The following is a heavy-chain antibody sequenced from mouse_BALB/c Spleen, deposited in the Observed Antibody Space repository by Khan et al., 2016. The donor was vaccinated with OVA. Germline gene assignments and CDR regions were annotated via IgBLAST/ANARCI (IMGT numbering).Heavy chain of an antibody. CDR3: ASQLTGSFAY. Sequence: EVELVESGGDLVKPGGSMRLSCAASGFTFSTYAMSWVLQFLDKKLEWVATINSDGYYTYYPHTLKGRFTISRNNAENTLYLQMSSLKSEDTAIYYCASQLTGSFAYWGHGTMVTVSA. J-gene: IGHJ3*01. D-gene: IGHD4-1*01. CDR2: INSDGYYT. V-gene: IGHV5-6*01. CDR1: GFTFSTYA.